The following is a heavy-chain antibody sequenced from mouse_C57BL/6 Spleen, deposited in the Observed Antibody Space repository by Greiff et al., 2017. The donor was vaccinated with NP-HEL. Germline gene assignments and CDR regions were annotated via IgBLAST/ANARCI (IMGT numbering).Heavy chain of an antibody. CDR2: IDPEDGET. V-gene: IGHV14-2*01. CDR1: GFNIKDYY. J-gene: IGHJ3*01. D-gene: IGHD1-1*01. Sequence: EVQLQQSGAELVKPGASVKLSCTASGFNIKDYYMHWVKQRTEQGLEWIGRIDPEDGETKYAPKFQGKATITADTSSNTAYLQLSSLTSEDTAVYYCARFPSPGYYGILAYWGQGTLVTVSA. CDR3: ARFPSPGYYGILAY.